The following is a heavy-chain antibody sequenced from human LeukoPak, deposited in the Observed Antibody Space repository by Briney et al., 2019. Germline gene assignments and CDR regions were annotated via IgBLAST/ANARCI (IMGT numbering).Heavy chain of an antibody. J-gene: IGHJ6*04. V-gene: IGHV4-30-4*01. CDR2: IYYSGST. D-gene: IGHD3-9*01. CDR1: GGSISSGDYY. CDR3: ARDILAGAPRGYYGMDF. Sequence: SETLSLTCTVSGGSISSGDYYWSWIRQPPGKGLEWIGYIYYSGSTYYNPSLKSRVTISVDTSKNQFSLKLSSVTAADTAVYYCARDILAGAPRGYYGMDFWGKGTTVTVSS.